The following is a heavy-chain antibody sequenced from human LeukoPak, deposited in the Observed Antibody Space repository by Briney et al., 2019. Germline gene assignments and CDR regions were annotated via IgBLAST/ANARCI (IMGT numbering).Heavy chain of an antibody. CDR2: IYPGDSDT. Sequence: GESLKISCKGSGYSFTCYWIGWVRQMPGKGLEWMGIIYPGDSDTRYSPSFQGQVTISADKSISTAYLQWSSLKASDTAMYYCARHYYDILTGYTNWFDPWGQGTLVTVSS. D-gene: IGHD3-9*01. CDR3: ARHYYDILTGYTNWFDP. V-gene: IGHV5-51*01. J-gene: IGHJ5*02. CDR1: GYSFTCYW.